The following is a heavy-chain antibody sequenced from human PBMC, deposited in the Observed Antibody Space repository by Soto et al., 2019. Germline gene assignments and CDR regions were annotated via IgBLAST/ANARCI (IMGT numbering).Heavy chain of an antibody. J-gene: IGHJ4*02. CDR2: MNPYTGNA. CDR3: ARRKERSGPHYFDS. D-gene: IGHD6-25*01. V-gene: IGHV1-8*01. Sequence: ASVKVACKASGYPFTTCDIHWLRQATGQGLEWVGWMNPYTGNAGYAQKFQGRGTMTRNTSIKTAYMELSSLTSHDTAVYFCARRKERSGPHYFDSWGQGTLVTVSS. CDR1: GYPFTTCD.